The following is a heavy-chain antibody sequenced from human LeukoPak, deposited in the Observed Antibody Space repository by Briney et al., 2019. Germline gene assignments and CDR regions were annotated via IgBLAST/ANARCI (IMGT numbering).Heavy chain of an antibody. CDR3: ARTYSSGAFDI. V-gene: IGHV4-59*08. D-gene: IGHD6-25*01. Sequence: PSETLSLTCTVSGGSISSYYWSWIRQPPGKELEWIGYFHYSGTTNYNPSLKSRVTISVDTSKSQFSLKLRFVTAADTAVYYCARTYSSGAFDIWGQGTMVTVSS. CDR2: FHYSGTT. J-gene: IGHJ3*02. CDR1: GGSISSYY.